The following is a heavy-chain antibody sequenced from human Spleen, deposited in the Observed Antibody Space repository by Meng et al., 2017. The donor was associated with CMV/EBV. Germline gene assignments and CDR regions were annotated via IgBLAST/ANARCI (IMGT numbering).Heavy chain of an antibody. D-gene: IGHD7-27*01. Sequence: GGSLRLSCAASDFSFSNAWMNWVRQAPGKGLEWVSVIYSGGSTYSADSVKGRLTISRDNSESTLYPQMNSLTAEDTAIYYCVKGWQNLGDYWGQGTRVTVSS. CDR2: IYSGGST. CDR3: VKGWQNLGDY. V-gene: IGHV3-53*01. J-gene: IGHJ4*02. CDR1: DFSFSNAW.